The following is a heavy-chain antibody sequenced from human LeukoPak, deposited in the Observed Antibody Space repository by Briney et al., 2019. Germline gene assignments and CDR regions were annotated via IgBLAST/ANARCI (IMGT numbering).Heavy chain of an antibody. Sequence: ASVKVSCKASGGTFSSYAISWVRQAPGQGLEWMGGIIPIFGTANYAQKFQGRVTITADKSTSTAYMELSSLRSEDTAVYYRARDHRGYSYGYPLDYWGQGTLVTVSS. J-gene: IGHJ4*02. CDR3: ARDHRGYSYGYPLDY. V-gene: IGHV1-69*06. D-gene: IGHD5-18*01. CDR2: IIPIFGTA. CDR1: GGTFSSYA.